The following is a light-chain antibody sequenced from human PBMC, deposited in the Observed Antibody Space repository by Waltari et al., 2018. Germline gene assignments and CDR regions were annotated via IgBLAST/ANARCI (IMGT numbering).Light chain of an antibody. J-gene: IGKJ1*01. CDR3: QQYNTWPRT. Sequence: DIVMTQSPDTLSVSTGERATLSCRASQSVSSNLAWYQQKPGQAPRLLIYGASTRATGIPARFSGSGSGTEFTLTISSLQSEDFAVYYCQQYNTWPRTFGQGAKVEIK. CDR2: GAS. CDR1: QSVSSN. V-gene: IGKV3-15*01.